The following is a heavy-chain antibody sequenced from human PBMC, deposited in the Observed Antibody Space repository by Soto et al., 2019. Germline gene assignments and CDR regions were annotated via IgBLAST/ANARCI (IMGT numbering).Heavy chain of an antibody. J-gene: IGHJ4*02. Sequence: GALRLSCAAPVFTFSSYAMSWVRQGPGKGLEWVSAISGSGGSTYYADSVKGRFTISRDNSKNTLYLQMNSLRAEDTAVYYCAKDSDYYDSSGYPQPFDYWGQGTLVTVSS. CDR2: ISGSGGST. CDR3: AKDSDYYDSSGYPQPFDY. V-gene: IGHV3-23*01. CDR1: VFTFSSYA. D-gene: IGHD3-22*01.